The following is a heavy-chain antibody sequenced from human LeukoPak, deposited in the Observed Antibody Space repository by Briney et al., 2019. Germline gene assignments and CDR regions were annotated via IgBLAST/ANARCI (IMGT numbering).Heavy chain of an antibody. Sequence: SETLSLTCTVSGGSISSYYWSWIRQPAGKGLEWIGRIYSTGSTNYNPSLKSRVTMSVDTSKNQFSLRLRSVSAADTAVYYCARQIASAGTAGFDFWGQGALVTVSS. CDR1: GGSISSYY. V-gene: IGHV4-4*07. J-gene: IGHJ4*02. D-gene: IGHD6-13*01. CDR2: IYSTGST. CDR3: ARQIASAGTAGFDF.